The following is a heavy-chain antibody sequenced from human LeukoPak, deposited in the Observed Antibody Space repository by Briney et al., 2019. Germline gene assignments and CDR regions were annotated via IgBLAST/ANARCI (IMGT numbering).Heavy chain of an antibody. Sequence: ASVKVSCKASGGTFSSYVISWVRQAPGQGLEWMGGIIPIFGTANYAQKFQGRVTITSDESTSTAYMELSSLRSEDTAVYYCARALLRYCSSTSCYWFDPWGQGTLVTVSS. V-gene: IGHV1-69*01. CDR1: GGTFSSYV. CDR2: IIPIFGTA. J-gene: IGHJ5*02. D-gene: IGHD2-2*01. CDR3: ARALLRYCSSTSCYWFDP.